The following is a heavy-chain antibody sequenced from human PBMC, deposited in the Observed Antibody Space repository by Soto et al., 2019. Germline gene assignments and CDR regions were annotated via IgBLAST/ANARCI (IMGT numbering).Heavy chain of an antibody. CDR1: GFHFSSYA. V-gene: IGHV3-23*01. D-gene: IGHD6-19*01. J-gene: IGHJ4*02. Sequence: GGSLRLSCAASGFHFSSYAMSWVRQAPGKGLEWVSAISGGGGSTYYADSVKGRFAISRDNSKNTLSLLMDSLRAEDTAIYYCAKGLSSGWYGFDYWGQGTLVTVSS. CDR2: ISGGGGST. CDR3: AKGLSSGWYGFDY.